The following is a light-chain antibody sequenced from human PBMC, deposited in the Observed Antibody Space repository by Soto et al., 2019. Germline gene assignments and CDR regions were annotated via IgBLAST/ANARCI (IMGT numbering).Light chain of an antibody. J-gene: IGKJ2*01. Sequence: EIVLTQSPGTLSLSAGERATLSCRTSQSVSDSYLAWYQQKPGQAPRLLIYGASSRATGIPDRFSGSGSGTDFTLTISRLEPEDFAVYYCQQYGSSHGNTFGQGTKLEIK. CDR1: QSVSDSY. V-gene: IGKV3-20*01. CDR2: GAS. CDR3: QQYGSSHGNT.